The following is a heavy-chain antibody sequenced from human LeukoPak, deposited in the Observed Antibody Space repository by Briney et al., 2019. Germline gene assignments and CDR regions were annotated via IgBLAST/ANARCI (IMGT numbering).Heavy chain of an antibody. Sequence: GRSLRLSCAASGFTFSSYGMHWVRQAPGKGLEWVAVIWYDGSNKCYADSVKGRFTISRDNSKNTLYLQMNSLRAEDTAVYYCARTIHYDSSGYLDAFDIWGQGTMVTVSS. CDR3: ARTIHYDSSGYLDAFDI. J-gene: IGHJ3*02. CDR2: IWYDGSNK. D-gene: IGHD3-22*01. V-gene: IGHV3-33*01. CDR1: GFTFSSYG.